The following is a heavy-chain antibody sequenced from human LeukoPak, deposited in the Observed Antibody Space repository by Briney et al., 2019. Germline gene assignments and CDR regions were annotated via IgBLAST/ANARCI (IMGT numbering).Heavy chain of an antibody. J-gene: IGHJ4*02. V-gene: IGHV3-23*01. CDR3: AKEFPQVLGGYYFPDY. CDR1: GFTFSSYA. CDR2: ISGSGGST. Sequence: GGSLRLSCAASGFTFSSYAMSWVRQAPGKGLEWVSAISGSGGSTYYADSVKGRFTISRDNSKNTLYLQMNSLRAEDTAVYYCAKEFPQVLGGYYFPDYWGQGTLVTVSS. D-gene: IGHD3-22*01.